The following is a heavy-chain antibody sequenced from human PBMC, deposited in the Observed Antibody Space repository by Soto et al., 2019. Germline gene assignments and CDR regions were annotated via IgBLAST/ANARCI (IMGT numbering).Heavy chain of an antibody. CDR1: GGSISNYF. Sequence: PSETLSLTCTVSGGSISNYFWSWIRQSPVKGLEWIGYIYYTVSTTYHPSFKSGVNISVDTSKNQFSLNLTSRTAADTAVYYCARYSSGWPGNGMDVWGRGTTVTVSS. D-gene: IGHD6-19*01. V-gene: IGHV4-59*01. J-gene: IGHJ6*02. CDR3: ARYSSGWPGNGMDV. CDR2: IYYTVST.